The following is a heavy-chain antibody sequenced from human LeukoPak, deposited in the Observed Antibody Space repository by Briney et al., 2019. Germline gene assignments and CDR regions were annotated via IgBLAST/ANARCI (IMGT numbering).Heavy chain of an antibody. Sequence: ASVKVSCKASGGTFSSYAISWVRQAPGQGLEWMGRIIPILGIANYAQKFQGRVTITADKSTSTAYMELSSLRSEDTAVYYCARSSIIFGDNGDLYGGWFDPWGQGTPVTVSS. J-gene: IGHJ5*02. CDR3: ARSSIIFGDNGDLYGGWFDP. D-gene: IGHD4-17*01. CDR2: IIPILGIA. CDR1: GGTFSSYA. V-gene: IGHV1-69*04.